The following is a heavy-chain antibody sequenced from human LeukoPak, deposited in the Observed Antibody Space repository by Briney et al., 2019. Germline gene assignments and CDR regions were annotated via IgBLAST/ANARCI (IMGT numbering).Heavy chain of an antibody. D-gene: IGHD1-14*01. Sequence: PGGSLRLSCAASGFSFSNYAMTWVRQAPGKGLEWVSAISASGGTTYYVDSVKGRFTISRDNTKNTLYLQMNSLTADDTAVYYCAKDRSGTNSDFDYWGQGTLVTVSS. CDR1: GFSFSNYA. V-gene: IGHV3-23*01. CDR2: ISASGGTT. CDR3: AKDRSGTNSDFDY. J-gene: IGHJ4*02.